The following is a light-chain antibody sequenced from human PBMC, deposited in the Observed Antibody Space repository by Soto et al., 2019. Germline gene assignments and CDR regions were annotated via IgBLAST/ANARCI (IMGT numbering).Light chain of an antibody. Sequence: EIVMTQSPATLSVSPGERVTLSCRASHRVSSYLAWYQQKPGQAPRLLIYGASTRATDIPARFSGSGSGTDSTLTISSLQSEDFAVYYCQQYGSSPRTFGQGTKVDIK. J-gene: IGKJ1*01. CDR3: QQYGSSPRT. CDR1: HRVSSY. V-gene: IGKV3D-15*01. CDR2: GAS.